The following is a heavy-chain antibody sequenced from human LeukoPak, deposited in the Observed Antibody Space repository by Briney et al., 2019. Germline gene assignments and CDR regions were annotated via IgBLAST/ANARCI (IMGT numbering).Heavy chain of an antibody. CDR2: INHSGST. D-gene: IGHD3-9*01. J-gene: IGHJ3*02. Sequence: SETLSLTCAVYGGSFSGYYWSWIRQPPGKGLEWIGEINHSGSTNYNPSLKSRATISVDTSKNQFSLKLSSVTAADTAVYYCARAGSYDILTGYYTRHAFDIWGQGTMVTVSS. CDR3: ARAGSYDILTGYYTRHAFDI. V-gene: IGHV4-34*01. CDR1: GGSFSGYY.